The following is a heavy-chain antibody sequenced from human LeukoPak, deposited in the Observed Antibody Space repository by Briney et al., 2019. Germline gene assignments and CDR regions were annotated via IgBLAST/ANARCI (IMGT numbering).Heavy chain of an antibody. Sequence: GGSLRLSCAASGFTFSSYAMSWVRQAPGKGLEWVSTIGGSGGSTYYADSVKGRFTISRDNSKNTLYLQMNSLRAEDTAVYYCAKGPYSSSWFDYWGQGTLVTVSS. D-gene: IGHD6-13*01. V-gene: IGHV3-23*01. CDR2: IGGSGGST. CDR3: AKGPYSSSWFDY. CDR1: GFTFSSYA. J-gene: IGHJ4*02.